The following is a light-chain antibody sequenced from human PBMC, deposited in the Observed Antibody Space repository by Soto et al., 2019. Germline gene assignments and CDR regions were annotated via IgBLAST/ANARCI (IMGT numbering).Light chain of an antibody. CDR3: AAWDDSLRGVM. CDR2: SND. J-gene: IGLJ3*02. Sequence: QSALAQPPSVSGTPGQRLTISCSGGTSNIGSNNVYWYQQLPGAAPKLLIYSNDQRPSGVPERFSGSRSGTSASLAISDLRSEDEVDYFCAAWDDSLRGVMCGGGTKVTVL. CDR1: TSNIGSNN. V-gene: IGLV1-47*02.